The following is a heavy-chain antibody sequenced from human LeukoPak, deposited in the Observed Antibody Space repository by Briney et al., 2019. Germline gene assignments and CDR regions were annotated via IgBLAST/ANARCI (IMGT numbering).Heavy chain of an antibody. CDR1: GGSISGYY. D-gene: IGHD2-15*01. V-gene: IGHV4-4*07. CDR2: IYTSGST. Sequence: SETLSLTCTVSGGSISGYYWSWIRQPAGKGLEWIGRIYTSGSTNYNPSLKSRVTMSVDTSKNQFSLRLSSVTAADTAVYYCASHPASSTRGYYYYYMDVWGKGTTVTVSS. J-gene: IGHJ6*03. CDR3: ASHPASSTRGYYYYYMDV.